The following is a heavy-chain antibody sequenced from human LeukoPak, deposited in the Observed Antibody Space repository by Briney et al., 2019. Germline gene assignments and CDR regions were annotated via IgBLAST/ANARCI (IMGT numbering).Heavy chain of an antibody. CDR2: MSPNSGDT. V-gene: IGHV1-8*01. CDR1: GYTFTSYD. J-gene: IGHJ4*02. Sequence: GASVKVSCKASGYTFTSYDINWVRQATGQGLEWMGWMSPNSGDTGYAQEFQGRLTMTRDTSISTAYMELSSLRSEDTVVYYCVRTPPNWGADYWGQGTLVTVSS. CDR3: VRTPPNWGADY. D-gene: IGHD3-16*01.